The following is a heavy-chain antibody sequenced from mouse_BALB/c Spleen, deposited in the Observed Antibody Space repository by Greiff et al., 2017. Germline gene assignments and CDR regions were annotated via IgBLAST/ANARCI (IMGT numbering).Heavy chain of an antibody. CDR2: IWAGGST. CDR3: ARETYDTFDY. J-gene: IGHJ2*01. D-gene: IGHD2-14*01. CDR1: GFSLTSYG. V-gene: IGHV2-9*02. Sequence: QVHVKQSGPGLVAPSQSLSITCTVSGFSLTSYGVHWVRQPPGKGLEWLGVIWAGGSTNYISALMSRLSIRKDNSKSQVFLKMNSLQTDDTAMYYCARETYDTFDYGGQGTTLTVSS.